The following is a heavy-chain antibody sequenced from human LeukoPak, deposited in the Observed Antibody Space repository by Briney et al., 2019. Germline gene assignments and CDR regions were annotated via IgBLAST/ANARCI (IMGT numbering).Heavy chain of an antibody. D-gene: IGHD3-3*01. J-gene: IGHJ6*02. CDR1: GGSISSGGYY. CDR2: IYYSGST. CDR3: ARDRYDFWSGSFYGMDV. V-gene: IGHV4-31*03. Sequence: SETLSLTCTVSGGSISSGGYYWSWIRQHPGKGLEWIGYIYYSGSTYYNPSLKSRVTISVDTSKNQFSLKLSSVTAADTAVYYCARDRYDFWSGSFYGMDVWGQGTTVTVSS.